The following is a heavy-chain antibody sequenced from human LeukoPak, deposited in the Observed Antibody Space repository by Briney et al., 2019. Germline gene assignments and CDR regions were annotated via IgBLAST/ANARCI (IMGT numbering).Heavy chain of an antibody. CDR3: ARLPYCGGDCYPNWFDP. V-gene: IGHV5-51*01. CDR2: IYPGDSDT. J-gene: IGHJ5*02. D-gene: IGHD2-21*02. Sequence: GESLKISCKGSGYSFTSHWIGWVRQMPGKGLECMGVIYPGDSDTRYSPSFQGQVIISADKSISTAYLQWSSLKASDTAMYYCARLPYCGGDCYPNWFDPWGQGTLVTVSS. CDR1: GYSFTSHW.